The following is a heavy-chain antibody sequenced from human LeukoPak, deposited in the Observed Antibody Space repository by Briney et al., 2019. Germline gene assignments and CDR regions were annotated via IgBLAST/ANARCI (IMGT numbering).Heavy chain of an antibody. CDR3: AREEDNSGYDPFDY. CDR1: EFTFSSYS. V-gene: IGHV3-21*01. J-gene: IGHJ4*02. Sequence: GGSLRLSCAASEFTFSSYSMNWVRQAPGKGLEWVSSISSSSSYIYYADSVKGRFTISRDNAKNSLYLQMNSLRAEDTAVYYCAREEDNSGYDPFDYWGQGTLVTVSS. CDR2: ISSSSSYI. D-gene: IGHD5-12*01.